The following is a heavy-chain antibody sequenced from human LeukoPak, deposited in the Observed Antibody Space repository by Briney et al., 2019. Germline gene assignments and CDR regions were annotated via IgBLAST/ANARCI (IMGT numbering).Heavy chain of an antibody. CDR1: GFTFSSYS. J-gene: IGHJ4*02. CDR3: AKDPPSITIFGVVTNYFDY. CDR2: ISSSSSTI. Sequence: GGSLRLSCAASGFTFSSYSMDWVRQAPGKGLEWVSYISSSSSTIYYADAVKGRFTISRDNSKNTLYLQMNSLRAEDTAVYYCAKDPPSITIFGVVTNYFDYWGQGTLVTVSS. V-gene: IGHV3-48*01. D-gene: IGHD3-3*01.